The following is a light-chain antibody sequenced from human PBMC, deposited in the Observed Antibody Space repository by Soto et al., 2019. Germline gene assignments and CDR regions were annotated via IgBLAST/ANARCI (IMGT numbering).Light chain of an antibody. CDR3: CSYAGGSAYV. Sequence: QSALTQPASVSGSPGQSITISCTGTSSDVGNFNLVSWYQQHPGKAPKLIIYEANQRPSGVSSRFSGSKSGNTASLTISGLRSEDEADYHCCSYAGGSAYVFGTGTKLTGL. V-gene: IGLV2-23*01. CDR2: EAN. CDR1: SSDVGNFNL. J-gene: IGLJ1*01.